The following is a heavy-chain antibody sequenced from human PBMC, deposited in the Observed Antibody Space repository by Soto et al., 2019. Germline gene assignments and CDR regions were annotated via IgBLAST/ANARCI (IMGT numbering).Heavy chain of an antibody. J-gene: IGHJ4*02. V-gene: IGHV4-39*01. CDR3: ARARADYYDSSGYPLGY. Sequence: SETLSLTCTVYGDYIRSINYYWGWIRQPPGKGLEWIGSIYYSGTTYYNPSLKSRVTISVDTSKNQFSLRLSSVTAADTAVYYCARARADYYDSSGYPLGYWGQGTLVTVS. CDR1: GDYIRSINYY. CDR2: IYYSGTT. D-gene: IGHD3-22*01.